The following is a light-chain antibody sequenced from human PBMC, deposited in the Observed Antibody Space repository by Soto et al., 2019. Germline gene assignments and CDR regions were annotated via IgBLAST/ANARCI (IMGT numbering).Light chain of an antibody. V-gene: IGLV2-14*01. CDR3: SSYTSSSPYV. CDR1: SSDVGGYNY. J-gene: IGLJ1*01. Sequence: QSALTQPASVSGSHGQAIAISCTETSSDVGGYNYVSWYQQHPGKAPKLMIYDVSNRPSGVSNRFSGSKSGNTASLTISGLQAEDEADYYCSSYTSSSPYVFGTGTKVTVL. CDR2: DVS.